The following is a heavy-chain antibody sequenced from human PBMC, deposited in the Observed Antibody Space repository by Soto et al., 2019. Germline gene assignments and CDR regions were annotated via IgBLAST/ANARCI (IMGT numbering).Heavy chain of an antibody. J-gene: IGHJ3*02. D-gene: IGHD6-19*01. CDR2: IYYSGNT. Sequence: SETLSLTCSVSGGSISSGYYYWSWIRQPPGKGLEWIGNIYYSGNTYYNPSLKSRLIISIDTSKNQFSLKVGSVTAADTAVYYCAREAAVAGTGAFDIWGQGTMVTVSS. V-gene: IGHV4-30-4*01. CDR3: AREAAVAGTGAFDI. CDR1: GGSISSGYYY.